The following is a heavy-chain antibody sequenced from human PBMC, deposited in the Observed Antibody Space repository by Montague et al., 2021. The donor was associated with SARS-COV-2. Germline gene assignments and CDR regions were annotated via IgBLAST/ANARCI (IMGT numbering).Heavy chain of an antibody. CDR3: ARDGFLYDTSGNLKSYNGMDV. V-gene: IGHV3-48*03. D-gene: IGHD3-22*01. CDR2: ISRSGSII. CDR1: GFIFNDYE. Sequence: SLRLSCAASGFIFNDYEMNWVRQAPGKGLEWVSYISRSGSIIYYADSVKGRFTISRDNTKKSLFLQMKRLRAEDTAIYFCARDGFLYDTSGNLKSYNGMDVWGQGTAVTVSP. J-gene: IGHJ6*01.